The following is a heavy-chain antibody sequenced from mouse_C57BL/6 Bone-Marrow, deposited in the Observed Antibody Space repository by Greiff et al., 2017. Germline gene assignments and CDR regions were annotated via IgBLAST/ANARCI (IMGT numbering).Heavy chain of an antibody. D-gene: IGHD2-2*01. CDR3: ARGYPYAMDY. CDR2: IYPGSGNT. Sequence: QVQLQQSGAELVRPGASVKLSCKASGYTFTDYYINWVKQRPGQGLEWIARIYPGSGNTYYNEKFKGKATLTAEKPSSTAYMQLSSLTSEDSAVYFCARGYPYAMDYWGQGTSVTVSS. V-gene: IGHV1-76*01. CDR1: GYTFTDYY. J-gene: IGHJ4*01.